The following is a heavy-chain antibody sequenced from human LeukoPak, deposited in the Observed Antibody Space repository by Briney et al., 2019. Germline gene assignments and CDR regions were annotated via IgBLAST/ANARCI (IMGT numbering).Heavy chain of an antibody. CDR1: GYTFTSYG. CDR2: INPKSGGT. J-gene: IGHJ3*02. D-gene: IGHD3-9*01. CDR3: ARDFDWPYSNGFDI. V-gene: IGHV1-2*02. Sequence: GASVKVSCKASGYTFTSYGISWVRQAPGQGLEWLGWINPKSGGTNYAQKFQGRVTMTRDTSISTAYMEVSRLRSDDTAVYYCARDFDWPYSNGFDIWGQGTMVTVSS.